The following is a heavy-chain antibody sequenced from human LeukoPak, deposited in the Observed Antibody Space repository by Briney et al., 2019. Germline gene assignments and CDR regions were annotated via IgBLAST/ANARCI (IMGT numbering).Heavy chain of an antibody. J-gene: IGHJ4*02. V-gene: IGHV4-34*01. CDR2: INHSGST. Sequence: ASETLSLTCAVYGGSFSGYYWSWIRQPPGKGLEWIGEINHSGSTNYNPSLKSRVTISVDTSMNQFSLKLSSVTAADTAVYYCARPHGAVAGTEDYFDYWGQGTLVTVSS. D-gene: IGHD6-19*01. CDR1: GGSFSGYY. CDR3: ARPHGAVAGTEDYFDY.